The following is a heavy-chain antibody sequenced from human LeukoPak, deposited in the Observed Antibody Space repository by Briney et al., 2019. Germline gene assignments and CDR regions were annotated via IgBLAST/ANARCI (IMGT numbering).Heavy chain of an antibody. V-gene: IGHV4-59*12. CDR1: GGSISSYY. CDR2: IYYSGST. CDR3: ARDSVVTPGYFDY. Sequence: SETLSLTCTVSGGSISSYYWSWIRQPPGKGLEWIGYIYYSGSTYFNPSLKSRLTISVDTSENQFSLKLTSVTAADTAVYYCARDSVVTPGYFDYWGQGTQVTVSS. J-gene: IGHJ4*02. D-gene: IGHD4-23*01.